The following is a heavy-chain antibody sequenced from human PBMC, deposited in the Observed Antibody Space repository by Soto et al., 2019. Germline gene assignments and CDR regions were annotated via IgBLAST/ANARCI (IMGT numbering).Heavy chain of an antibody. Sequence: SXTLSLTCAVYGGSFSGYYWSWIRQSPGKGLEWIGEINHSGSTNYNPSLKSRVTISVDTSKNQFSLKLSSVTAADTAVYYCARAYCSGGSCYSGLGYWGQGTPVTVSS. CDR3: ARAYCSGGSCYSGLGY. D-gene: IGHD2-15*01. CDR2: INHSGST. J-gene: IGHJ4*02. CDR1: GGSFSGYY. V-gene: IGHV4-34*01.